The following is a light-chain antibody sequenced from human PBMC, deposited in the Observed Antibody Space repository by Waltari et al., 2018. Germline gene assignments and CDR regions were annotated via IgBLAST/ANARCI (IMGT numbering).Light chain of an antibody. CDR1: QSISGGW. Sequence: EIVLTQSPGTLSLSPGERATLSCRASQSISGGWLAWYQQKPGQAPRLLIYGASRRATAIPDRFSGSGSGTDFTLTISRLEPEDFAVYDCQQYDASSVTFGGGTKVEIK. CDR3: QQYDASSVT. V-gene: IGKV3-20*01. CDR2: GAS. J-gene: IGKJ4*01.